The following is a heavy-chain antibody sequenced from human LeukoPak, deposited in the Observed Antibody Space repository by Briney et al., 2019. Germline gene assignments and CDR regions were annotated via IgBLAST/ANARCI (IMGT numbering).Heavy chain of an antibody. J-gene: IGHJ3*01. V-gene: IGHV1-69*13. CDR2: IIPIFGTP. CDR3: ARQGYTNNLGGYFGDKDDGFDL. CDR1: GGTFSTYA. D-gene: IGHD3-9*01. Sequence: SVKVSCKASGGTFSTYAITWVRQAPGQGLEWMGRIIPIFGTPDYAQKFQGRGTITADESTSTAYMELSRLRFEDTAVYYCARQGYTNNLGGYFGDKDDGFDLWGQGTMVTVSS.